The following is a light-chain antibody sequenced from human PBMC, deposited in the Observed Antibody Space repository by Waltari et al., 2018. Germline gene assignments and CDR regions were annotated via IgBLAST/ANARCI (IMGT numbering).Light chain of an antibody. CDR3: QSYDSISQDVI. CDR1: SGSITSNY. CDR2: EDD. Sequence: FMLTQSRSVSESPGKTITISCTRSSGSITSNYMQWYPQRPGSAPTPVIYEDDQRPSGVPDRFSGSLDFSSNSASLTISGLQTEDEADYFCQSYDSISQDVIFGGGTRLTVL. V-gene: IGLV6-57*03. J-gene: IGLJ2*01.